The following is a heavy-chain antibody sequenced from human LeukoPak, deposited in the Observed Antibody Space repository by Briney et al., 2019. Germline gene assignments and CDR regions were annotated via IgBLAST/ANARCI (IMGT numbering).Heavy chain of an antibody. CDR2: IYYSGSA. J-gene: IGHJ4*02. CDR1: GGSVSSGSYY. Sequence: SETLSLTCTVSGGSVSSGSYYWSWIRQPPGKGLEWVGYIYYSGSANYSPSLKSRVTISVDTSKNQFSLKLSSVTAADTAVYYCARTYGSGSYDYWGQGTLVTVSS. D-gene: IGHD3-10*01. V-gene: IGHV4-61*01. CDR3: ARTYGSGSYDY.